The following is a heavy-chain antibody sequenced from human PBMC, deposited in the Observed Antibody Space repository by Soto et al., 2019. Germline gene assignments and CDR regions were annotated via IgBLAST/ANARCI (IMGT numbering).Heavy chain of an antibody. D-gene: IGHD2-15*01. J-gene: IGHJ4*02. CDR3: AKDWDGGSCYSCSDY. CDR1: KLPIISYS. Sequence: CGPLRLACTASKLPIISYSMSLVRTAPRKGLEWVSAISGSGGSTYYADSVKGRFTISRDNSKNTLYLQMNSLRAEDTAVYYCAKDWDGGSCYSCSDYWVQRTLVIVSS. V-gene: IGHV3-23*01. CDR2: ISGSGGST.